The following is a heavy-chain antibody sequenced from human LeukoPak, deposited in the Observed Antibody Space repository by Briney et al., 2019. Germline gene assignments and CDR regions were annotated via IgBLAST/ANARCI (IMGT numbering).Heavy chain of an antibody. CDR3: ATHLGDCTSTSCYRGGFDP. V-gene: IGHV4-38-2*01. CDR1: GYSISSGNY. CDR2: TYQSGST. J-gene: IGHJ5*02. Sequence: SETLSLTCAVSGYSISSGNYWGWMRQPPGKGLEWIGSTYQSGSTYYNPSLESRVTISVDASKNQFSLKLRSVTAADTAVYYCATHLGDCTSTSCYRGGFDPWGQGTLVTVSS. D-gene: IGHD2-2*01.